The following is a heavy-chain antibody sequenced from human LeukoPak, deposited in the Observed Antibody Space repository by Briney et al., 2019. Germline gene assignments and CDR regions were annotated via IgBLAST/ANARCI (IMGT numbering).Heavy chain of an antibody. CDR3: ARAGVSDSYDYFDY. D-gene: IGHD1-26*01. CDR2: IYHTGST. J-gene: IGHJ4*02. V-gene: IGHV4-39*07. Sequence: SETLSLTCTVSGGSISDSRYYWGWIRQPPGKGLEWIGRIYHTGSTSYNPSLKSRVTISVDTSKNQLSLRLTSVTAADTALYYCARAGVSDSYDYFDYWGPGSLVTVSS. CDR1: GGSISDSRYY.